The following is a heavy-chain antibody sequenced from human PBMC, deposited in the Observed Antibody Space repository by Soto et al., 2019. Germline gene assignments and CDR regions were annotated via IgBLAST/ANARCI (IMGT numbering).Heavy chain of an antibody. CDR1: GFTFSNYA. D-gene: IGHD6-13*01. J-gene: IGHJ3*02. CDR2: ILSDEINK. V-gene: IGHV3-30-3*01. CDR3: AIIATSGGGDAFDI. Sequence: QVQLVESGGGVVQPGRSLRLSCAASGFTFSNYAMHWVRQAPGKGLEWVAAILSDEINKYSADSVKGRFTISRDNSKNTLYLQMNSLSPEATAVYYGAIIATSGGGDAFDIWGQGTMVTVSS.